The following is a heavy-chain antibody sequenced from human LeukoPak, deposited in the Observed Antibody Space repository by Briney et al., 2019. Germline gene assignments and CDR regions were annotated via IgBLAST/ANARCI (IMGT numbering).Heavy chain of an antibody. Sequence: GGSLRLSCAASAFTFSDYSMNWVRQAPGKGLEWVASISSSSPYIYYTDSVKGRFTISRDNAKNSLYLQMNSLRAEDTAVYYCAKGGPVGWLVRYYYYYMDVWGKGTTVTVSS. J-gene: IGHJ6*03. D-gene: IGHD6-19*01. CDR1: AFTFSDYS. CDR2: ISSSSPYI. CDR3: AKGGPVGWLVRYYYYYMDV. V-gene: IGHV3-21*04.